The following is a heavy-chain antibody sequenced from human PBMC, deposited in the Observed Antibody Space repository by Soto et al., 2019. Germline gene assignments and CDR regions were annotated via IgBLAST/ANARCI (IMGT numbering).Heavy chain of an antibody. J-gene: IGHJ6*02. CDR3: ARPYQPPYFYYGMDV. CDR1: GVPFSRYA. V-gene: IGHV3-23*01. D-gene: IGHD2-2*01. Sequence: GGSLRLSCAASGVPFSRYAMTWVRQAPGKGLEWVSSISGSGGNRYYADSVRGRFTISRDNPKNTLYLEMNSLRAEDTALYYCARPYQPPYFYYGMDVWGQGTTVTVSS. CDR2: ISGSGGNR.